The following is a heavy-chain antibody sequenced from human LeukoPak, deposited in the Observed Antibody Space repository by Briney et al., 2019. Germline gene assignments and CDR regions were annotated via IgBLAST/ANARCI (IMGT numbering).Heavy chain of an antibody. CDR2: ISGSGAST. V-gene: IGHV3-23*01. CDR1: GFTFRIYA. J-gene: IGHJ4*02. D-gene: IGHD2-2*01. Sequence: PGGSLRLSCAASGFTFRIYAMSWVRQAPGKGPEWVSAISGSGASTYYADSVKGRFTISRDTSKNALYLEMNSLRAEDTALYYCAKVGFCSSTSCSYVFYYFDKWGQGTQVTVSP. CDR3: AKVGFCSSTSCSYVFYYFDK.